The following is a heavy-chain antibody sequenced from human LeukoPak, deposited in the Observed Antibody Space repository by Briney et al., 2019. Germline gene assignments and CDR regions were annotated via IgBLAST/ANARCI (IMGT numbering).Heavy chain of an antibody. CDR1: GFTVSSNY. J-gene: IGHJ3*02. CDR3: ARGATLRYAFDI. D-gene: IGHD3-16*01. V-gene: IGHV3-11*04. CDR2: ISSGSSTI. Sequence: PGGSLRLSCAASGFTVSSNYMSWVRQPPGKGLEWVSYISSGSSTIYYADSVKGRFTISRDNARNSLYLQMNSLRAEDTAVYYCARGATLRYAFDIWGQGTMVTVSS.